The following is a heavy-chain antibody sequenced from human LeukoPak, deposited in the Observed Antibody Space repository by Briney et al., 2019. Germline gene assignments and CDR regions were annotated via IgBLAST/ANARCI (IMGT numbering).Heavy chain of an antibody. V-gene: IGHV4-39*02. CDR2: IYYSGST. D-gene: IGHD3-22*01. Sequence: SETLSLTCTVSGGSISSSSYYWGWIRQPPGKGLEWIGSIYYSGSTYHNPSLKSRVTISVDTSKNQFSLKLSSVTAADTAVYYCARDYYDSSGYYELDLWGQGTLVTVSS. J-gene: IGHJ5*02. CDR3: ARDYYDSSGYYELDL. CDR1: GGSISSSSYY.